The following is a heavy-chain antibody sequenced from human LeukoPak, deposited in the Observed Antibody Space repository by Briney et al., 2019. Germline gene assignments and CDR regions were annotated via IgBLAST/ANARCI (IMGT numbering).Heavy chain of an antibody. CDR3: ARQVAAAGTFDY. CDR2: IYYSGTT. D-gene: IGHD6-13*01. Sequence: SETLSLTCTVSGGSISSSDYYWGWIRQPPGKGPEWIGSIYYSGTTYYNPSLKSRVTISIDTSNNQFSLKLSSVTAADTAVYYCARQVAAAGTFDYWGQGTLVTVSS. V-gene: IGHV4-39*01. CDR1: GGSISSSDYY. J-gene: IGHJ4*02.